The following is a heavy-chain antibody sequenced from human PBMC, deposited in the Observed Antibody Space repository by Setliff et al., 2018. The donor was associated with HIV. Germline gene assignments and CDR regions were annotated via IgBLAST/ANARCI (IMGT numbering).Heavy chain of an antibody. CDR3: ARVGASDSAMYYCARQTVHTTHSLDFGSPNRDYYYGMDV. CDR2: IYASGST. CDR1: GGSFSSYH. Sequence: SETLSLTCTVSGGSFSSYHWSWIRHRAGKGLEWIGHIYASGSTKYNPSLESRVTMSVDTSRTQFSLKLRSVTAADTAVYYCARVGASDSAMYYCARQTVHTTHSLDFGSPNRDYYYGMDVWGQGTTVTVSS. V-gene: IGHV4-4*07. D-gene: IGHD3-10*01. J-gene: IGHJ6*02.